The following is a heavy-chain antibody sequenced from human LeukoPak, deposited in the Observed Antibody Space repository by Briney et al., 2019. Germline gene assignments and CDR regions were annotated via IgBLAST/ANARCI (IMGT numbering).Heavy chain of an antibody. CDR2: INHSGST. CDR1: GGSFSGYY. V-gene: IGHV4-34*01. J-gene: IGHJ4*02. D-gene: IGHD3-9*01. Sequence: SETLSLTCAVYGGSFSGYYWSWIRQPPGKGLEWIGEINHSGSTNYNPSLKSRVTISVDTSKNQFSLKLSSVTAADTAVYYCARQEDYDILTGYYNVIGYWGQGTLVTVSS. CDR3: ARQEDYDILTGYYNVIGY.